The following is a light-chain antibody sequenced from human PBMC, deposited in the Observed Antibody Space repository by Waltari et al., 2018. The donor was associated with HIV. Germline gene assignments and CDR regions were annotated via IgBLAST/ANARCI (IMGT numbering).Light chain of an antibody. CDR1: SNDTRTYNF. J-gene: IGLJ2*01. V-gene: IGLV2-8*01. Sequence: QSPLTQLPSAYGSPGQSVAISCTGPSNDTRTYNFVSCYQHHPGTAPKLFSYDGPRRPPGIPDRCSGTKSGYTASLTVSDLQVEDEADYYCVSYTEKDTFLLFGGGTKLAV. CDR2: DGP. CDR3: VSYTEKDTFLL.